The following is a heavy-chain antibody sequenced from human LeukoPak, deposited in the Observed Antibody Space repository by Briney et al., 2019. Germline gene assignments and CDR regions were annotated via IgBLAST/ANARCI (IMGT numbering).Heavy chain of an antibody. J-gene: IGHJ4*02. CDR2: IYYSGST. CDR1: DGSISSYY. D-gene: IGHD3-22*01. CDR3: ARGYYDSSGLFDY. Sequence: SETLSLTCTVSDGSISSYYWSWIRQPPGKGLEWIGYIYYSGSTNYNPSLKSRVTISVDTSKNQFSLKLSSVTAADTAVYYCARGYYDSSGLFDYWGQGTLVTVSS. V-gene: IGHV4-59*01.